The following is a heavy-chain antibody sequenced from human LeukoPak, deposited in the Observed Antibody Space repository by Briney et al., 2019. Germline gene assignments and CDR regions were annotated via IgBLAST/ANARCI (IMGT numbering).Heavy chain of an antibody. Sequence: QAGGSLRLACAASGFTFSNYEMNWVRQAPGMGREWVSYITSGGPTAFYADSVKGRFNIARDNAQNSLFLQMNNLTAADTAIYYRARLGFCSDGSCYSLDYWGQGILVTVSS. J-gene: IGHJ4*02. CDR1: GFTFSNYE. D-gene: IGHD2-15*01. CDR3: ARLGFCSDGSCYSLDY. CDR2: ITSGGPTA. V-gene: IGHV3-48*03.